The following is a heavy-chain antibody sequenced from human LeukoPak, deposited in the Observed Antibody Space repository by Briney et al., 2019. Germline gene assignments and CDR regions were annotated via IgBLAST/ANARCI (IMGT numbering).Heavy chain of an antibody. CDR3: ANSRWLIDYYLDV. J-gene: IGHJ6*03. V-gene: IGHV4-39*07. D-gene: IGHD5-12*01. CDR1: GGSINTDLDY. Sequence: PSETLSLTCTVSGGSINTDLDYWGWFRQPPGKGLEWIGTIYYSGSTNYNPSLKGRGTLSIDTAKNQFSLRLRSVTAADTAVYYCANSRWLIDYYLDVWGKGTTVIVSS. CDR2: IYYSGST.